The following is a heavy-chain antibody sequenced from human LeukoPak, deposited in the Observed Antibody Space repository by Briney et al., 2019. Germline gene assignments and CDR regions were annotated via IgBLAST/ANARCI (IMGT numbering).Heavy chain of an antibody. J-gene: IGHJ6*02. V-gene: IGHV1-2*02. CDR2: LNPHSGGT. CDR3: ARGHRIIKGLDV. Sequence: GASVKVSCEASGYTLSDYYIYWVRQAPGQGLEWLGWLNPHSGGTNYAQKFQGRVTLTRDTSISTAYMELTTLTSDDTAIYYCARGHRIIKGLDVWAQGTTVIVSS. CDR1: GYTLSDYY.